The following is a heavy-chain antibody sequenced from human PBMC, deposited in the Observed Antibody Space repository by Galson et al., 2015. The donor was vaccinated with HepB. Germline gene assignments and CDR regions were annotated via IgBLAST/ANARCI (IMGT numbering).Heavy chain of an antibody. Sequence: SLRLSCAASGFTFSDYYMSWIRQAPGKGLEWVSYISSSGSTIYYADSVKGRFTISRDNAKNSLYLQMNSLRAEDTAVYYCARGYCSSTSCITDAFDIWGQGTMVTVSS. V-gene: IGHV3-11*01. J-gene: IGHJ3*02. CDR1: GFTFSDYY. CDR3: ARGYCSSTSCITDAFDI. CDR2: ISSSGSTI. D-gene: IGHD2-2*01.